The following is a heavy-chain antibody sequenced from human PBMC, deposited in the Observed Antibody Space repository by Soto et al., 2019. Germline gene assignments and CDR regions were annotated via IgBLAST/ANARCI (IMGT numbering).Heavy chain of an antibody. Sequence: EVQLLESGGGLVQPGGSLRLSCAASGFTFSSYAMSWVRQAPGKGLEWVSAISGSGGSTYYADSVKGRFTISRDNSQNALYLPMNSLRAEDTAVYYCATFTGRGVIPTPCYFDYWGQGTLVTVSS. CDR1: GFTFSSYA. J-gene: IGHJ4*02. V-gene: IGHV3-23*01. CDR2: ISGSGGST. CDR3: ATFTGRGVIPTPCYFDY. D-gene: IGHD3-10*01.